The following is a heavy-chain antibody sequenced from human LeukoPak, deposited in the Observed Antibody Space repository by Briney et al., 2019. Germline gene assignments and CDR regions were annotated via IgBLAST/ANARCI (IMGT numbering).Heavy chain of an antibody. Sequence: AGTLTLICSVSGDSPTSYYWSWIRQSPGEGLEWIGYIYYTGSTEYNPSLKSRVTISIDTSKNRFSLKLISVTAADTAVYFCARVMGTGVIDDPFDIWGQGAIVTVSA. V-gene: IGHV4-59*01. J-gene: IGHJ3*02. CDR3: ARVMGTGVIDDPFDI. CDR1: GDSPTSYY. CDR2: IYYTGST. D-gene: IGHD2-21*01.